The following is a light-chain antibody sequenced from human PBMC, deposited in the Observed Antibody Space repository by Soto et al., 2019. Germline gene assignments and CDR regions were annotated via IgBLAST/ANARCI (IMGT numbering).Light chain of an antibody. J-gene: IGKJ4*01. CDR1: QSVSNF. CDR2: HAS. Sequence: EIVLTQSPATLSLSPGERATLSCRASQSVSNFLAWYQQKPGQAPRLLIYHASNRATGIPARFSGSGSGTDFTRTISTLEPEDFAVYYCQQHINRLSFGGGTKVEIK. V-gene: IGKV3-11*01. CDR3: QQHINRLS.